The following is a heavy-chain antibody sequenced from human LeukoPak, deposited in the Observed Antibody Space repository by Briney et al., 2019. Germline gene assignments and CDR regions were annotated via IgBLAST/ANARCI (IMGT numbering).Heavy chain of an antibody. D-gene: IGHD4-17*01. CDR3: TRDLLGFATTPLSG. J-gene: IGHJ4*02. CDR2: INPNRGDT. Sequence: GASVKVSCKASGYTFTNYYMHWVRQAPGHGLEWMGWINPNRGDTNYAQKFQGRVTMTRDTSISTAFMELTRLTSDDTAVYYCTRDLLGFATTPLSGWGQGTLVTVSS. CDR1: GYTFTNYY. V-gene: IGHV1-2*02.